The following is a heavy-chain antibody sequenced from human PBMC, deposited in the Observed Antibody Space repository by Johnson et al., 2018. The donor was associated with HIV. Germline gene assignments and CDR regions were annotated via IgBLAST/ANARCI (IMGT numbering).Heavy chain of an antibody. CDR3: ARVSSGGAFDI. V-gene: IGHV3-9*01. J-gene: IGHJ3*02. CDR2: IGWNGLTI. Sequence: VQLVESGGGLVQPGGSLRLSCAASGFSFDDYAMHWVRQVPGKGLEWVAGIGWNGLTIGYVDSVKGRFTISRENTKDTLSLQMNSLRAEDTGVYYCARVSSGGAFDIWGQGTMVTVSS. CDR1: GFSFDDYA. D-gene: IGHD3-22*01.